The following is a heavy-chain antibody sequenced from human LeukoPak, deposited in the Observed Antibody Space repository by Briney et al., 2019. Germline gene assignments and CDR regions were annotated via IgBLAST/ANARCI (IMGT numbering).Heavy chain of an antibody. D-gene: IGHD6-13*01. CDR3: ARDSGAAAGRRFDS. CDR2: INSRSSSM. J-gene: IGHJ4*02. CDR1: GFTFSTYT. V-gene: IGHV3-21*01. Sequence: KSGGSLRLSCVASGFTFSTYTMNWVRQAPGKGLEWVASINSRSSSMHYADSVEGRFTISRDNAKNSLYLQMSSLTDEDTAVYYCARDSGAAAGRRFDSWGQGAPVTVSS.